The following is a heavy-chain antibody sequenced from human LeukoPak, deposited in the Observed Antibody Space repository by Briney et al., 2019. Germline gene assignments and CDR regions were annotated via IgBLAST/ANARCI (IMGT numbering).Heavy chain of an antibody. D-gene: IGHD3-22*01. CDR2: INSDGSST. CDR3: ERETDSGGYYLDVFDM. J-gene: IGHJ3*02. CDR1: ALTFSAYW. V-gene: IGHV3-74*01. Sequence: PGGSLRLSCAASALTFSAYWMHWVRQVPGMGLMWVSRINSDGSSTSYAESVKGRFTISRDNAKNTLYLQMNSLRGEDTAVYYCERETDSGGYYLDVFDMCGPGTMVTVSS.